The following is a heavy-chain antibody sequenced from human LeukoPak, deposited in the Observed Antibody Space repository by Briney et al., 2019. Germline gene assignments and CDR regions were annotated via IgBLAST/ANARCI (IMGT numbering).Heavy chain of an antibody. CDR3: TRLLEGGLYGDSFDS. V-gene: IGHV3-7*03. CDR2: INLDGSQK. D-gene: IGHD4-17*01. J-gene: IGHJ4*02. CDR1: GFTVFNYW. Sequence: GGSLRLSCAASGFTVFNYWMSWVRQAPGKGLEWVANINLDGSQKYYVDSLKGRFTISRDNAKNSLYLQMNSLRAEDTAVYYCTRLLEGGLYGDSFDSWGQGTLVTVSS.